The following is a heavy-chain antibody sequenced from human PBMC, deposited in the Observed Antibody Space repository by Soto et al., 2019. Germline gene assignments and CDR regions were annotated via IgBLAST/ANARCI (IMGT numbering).Heavy chain of an antibody. D-gene: IGHD2-2*01. J-gene: IGHJ6*02. CDR3: ARDLRVCSSTSCLNYYYYGMDV. Sequence: SETLSLTCTVSGGSISSGGYYWSWIRQHPGKGLEWIGYIYYSGSTYYNPSLKSRVTISVDTSKNQFSLKLSSVTAADTAVYYCARDLRVCSSTSCLNYYYYGMDVWGQATTVSVSS. CDR1: GGSISSGGYY. CDR2: IYYSGST. V-gene: IGHV4-31*03.